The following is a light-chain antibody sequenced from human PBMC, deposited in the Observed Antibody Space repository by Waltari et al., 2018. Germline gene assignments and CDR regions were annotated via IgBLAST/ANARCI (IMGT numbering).Light chain of an antibody. CDR2: LGS. CDR1: QSLLHRNGYNY. Sequence: DIVMTQSPLPLPVTPREPSSISFSSSQSLLHRNGYNYLDWYLQKSGQSPQLLMYLGSSRASGVPDRFSGSGSGTDFTLKISRVEAEDVGVYYCMQALQTPLTFGGGTKVEIK. CDR3: MQALQTPLT. J-gene: IGKJ4*01. V-gene: IGKV2-28*01.